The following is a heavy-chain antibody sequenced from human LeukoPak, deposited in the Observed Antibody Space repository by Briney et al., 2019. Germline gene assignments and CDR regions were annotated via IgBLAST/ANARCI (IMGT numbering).Heavy chain of an antibody. Sequence: PGGSLRLSCAASGFTFRNSGMSWVRQAPGKGLEWVSTFTGGDGSAYYADSVKGRFTISRDNSKNTLYLQMNSLRAEDTALYYCAKVGFDYWGQGTLVTVSS. CDR3: AKVGFDY. J-gene: IGHJ4*02. CDR2: FTGGDGSA. CDR1: GFTFRNSG. V-gene: IGHV3-23*01.